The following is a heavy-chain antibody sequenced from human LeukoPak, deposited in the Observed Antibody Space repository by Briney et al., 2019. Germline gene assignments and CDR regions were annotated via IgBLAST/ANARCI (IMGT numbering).Heavy chain of an antibody. Sequence: GGSHRLSCAASGFTFTNAWMNWVRQAPGKGLEWVGRIKSKADGETIDYAAPVKGRFTFSRDDSKSMLYLQMNSLKSEDTAVYYCSTLTSRGLSDSWGQGTLVTVSS. V-gene: IGHV3-15*07. CDR2: IKSKADGETI. CDR1: GFTFTNAW. J-gene: IGHJ4*02. CDR3: STLTSRGLSDS. D-gene: IGHD1-20*01.